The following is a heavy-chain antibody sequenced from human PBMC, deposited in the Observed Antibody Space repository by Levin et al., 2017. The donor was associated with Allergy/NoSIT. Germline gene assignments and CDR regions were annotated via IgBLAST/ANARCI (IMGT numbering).Heavy chain of an antibody. Sequence: AGGSLRLSCAASGFTFSSYWMSWVRQAPGKGLEWVANIKQDGSEKYYVDSVKGRFTISRDNAKNSLYLQMNSLRAEDTAVYYCASLKEADTYYYDSSGYSRGYFDYWGQGTLVTVSS. V-gene: IGHV3-7*01. CDR3: ASLKEADTYYYDSSGYSRGYFDY. CDR1: GFTFSSYW. J-gene: IGHJ4*02. D-gene: IGHD3-22*01. CDR2: IKQDGSEK.